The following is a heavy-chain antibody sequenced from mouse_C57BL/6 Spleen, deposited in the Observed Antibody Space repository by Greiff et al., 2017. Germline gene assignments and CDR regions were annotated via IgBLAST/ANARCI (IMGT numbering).Heavy chain of an antibody. J-gene: IGHJ4*01. Sequence: VTLMESGPELVKPGASVKISCKASGYAFSSSWMNWVKQRPGKGLEWIGRIYPGDGDTNYNGKFKGKATLTADKSSSTAYMQLSSLTSEDSAVYFCAMGRRYAMDYWGQGTSVTVSS. CDR1: GYAFSSSW. CDR2: IYPGDGDT. D-gene: IGHD4-1*01. V-gene: IGHV1-82*01. CDR3: AMGRRYAMDY.